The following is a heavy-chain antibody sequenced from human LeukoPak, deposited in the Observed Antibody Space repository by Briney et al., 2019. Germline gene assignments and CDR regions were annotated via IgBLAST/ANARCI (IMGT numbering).Heavy chain of an antibody. J-gene: IGHJ4*02. CDR2: INPNSGGT. V-gene: IGHV1-2*06. CDR3: ARGTDTAMAYTEGY. Sequence: GASVKDSCKASGYTFTGYYMHWVRQPPRQGHGWMGRINPNSGGTNYAQKFQGRATITSETTISTAYMELSRLRSDDTAVYYCARGTDTAMAYTEGYWGQGTVVTVSS. CDR1: GYTFTGYY. D-gene: IGHD5-18*01.